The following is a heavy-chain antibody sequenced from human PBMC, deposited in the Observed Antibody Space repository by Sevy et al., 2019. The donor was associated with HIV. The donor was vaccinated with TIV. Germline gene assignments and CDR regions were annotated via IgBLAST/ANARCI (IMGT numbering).Heavy chain of an antibody. CDR3: ARRTAAGTGLGFDS. Sequence: ASVKVSCKASGYTFTAYYMHWVRQTPGQGLEWMGWINPNRDGTNYSQKFQGRVTISTDTSISTAYMELRGLRDDDAAVYYCARRTAAGTGLGFDSWGQGTLVTVSS. CDR2: INPNRDGT. CDR1: GYTFTAYY. V-gene: IGHV1-2*02. D-gene: IGHD6-13*01. J-gene: IGHJ4*02.